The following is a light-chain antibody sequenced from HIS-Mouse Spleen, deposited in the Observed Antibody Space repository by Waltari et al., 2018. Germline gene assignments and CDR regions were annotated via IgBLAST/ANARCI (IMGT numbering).Light chain of an antibody. V-gene: IGLV2-14*03. Sequence: QSALTQPASVSGSPGQSITISCTGTSSDGGGYNSVSWYQQHPGKAPKLMIYDVSNRPSGVSNRFSGSKSGNTASLTISGLQAEDEADYYCSSYTSSSTPFVFGTGTKVTVL. CDR3: SSYTSSSTPFV. J-gene: IGLJ1*01. CDR2: DVS. CDR1: SSDGGGYNS.